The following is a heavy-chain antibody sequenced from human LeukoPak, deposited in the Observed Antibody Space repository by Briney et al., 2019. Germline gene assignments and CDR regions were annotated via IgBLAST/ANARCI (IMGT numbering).Heavy chain of an antibody. D-gene: IGHD2-15*01. CDR2: ISSSSSTI. CDR1: GFTFSSYS. V-gene: IGHV3-48*02. Sequence: GGSLRLSCAASGFTFSSYSMKWVRQAPGKGLEWVSYISSSSSTIYHADSVKGRFTISRDNAKNSLYLQMNSLRDEDTAVYYCARDYCSGVTCHPDYWGQGTLVTVSS. J-gene: IGHJ4*02. CDR3: ARDYCSGVTCHPDY.